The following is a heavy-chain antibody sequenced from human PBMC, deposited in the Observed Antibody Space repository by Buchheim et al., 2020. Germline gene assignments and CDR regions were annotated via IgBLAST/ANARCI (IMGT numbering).Heavy chain of an antibody. Sequence: QVQLQQWGAGLLKPSETLSLTCAVYGGSFSGYYWSWIRQPPGKGLEWIGEINHSGSTNYNPSLKRRVTISVDTSKNPISLKLSSVTAADTAVYYCHLYVWGSYPSDVWGQGTL. V-gene: IGHV4-34*01. J-gene: IGHJ4*02. D-gene: IGHD3-16*02. CDR3: HLYVWGSYPSDV. CDR1: GGSFSGYY. CDR2: INHSGST.